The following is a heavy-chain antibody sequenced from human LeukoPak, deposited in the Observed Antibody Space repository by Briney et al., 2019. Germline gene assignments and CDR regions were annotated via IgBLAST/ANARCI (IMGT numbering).Heavy chain of an antibody. D-gene: IGHD6-13*01. Sequence: GGSLRPSCAASGFTFSSYWMSWVRQPPGKGLEWVANIKNDGSEKYYVDSVKGRFTISRDNAKNSLYLQMNSLRAEDTAVYYCARVGTAEGTLEDYWGQGTLVTVSS. CDR3: ARVGTAEGTLEDY. CDR1: GFTFSSYW. CDR2: IKNDGSEK. V-gene: IGHV3-7*01. J-gene: IGHJ4*02.